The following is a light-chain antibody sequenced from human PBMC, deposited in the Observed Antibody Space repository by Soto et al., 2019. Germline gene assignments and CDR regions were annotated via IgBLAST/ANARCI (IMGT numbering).Light chain of an antibody. CDR3: CSYPRRPV. CDR2: EVS. CDR1: SSDVGSYNL. V-gene: IGLV2-23*02. Sequence: QSALTQPASVSGSPGQSITISCTGTSSDVGSYNLVSWYQQHPGKAPKLMIYEVSKRPSGVSNRFSGSKSGNTASLTISGLQAEDEADYTCCSYPRRPVSGPGTKLTVL. J-gene: IGLJ1*01.